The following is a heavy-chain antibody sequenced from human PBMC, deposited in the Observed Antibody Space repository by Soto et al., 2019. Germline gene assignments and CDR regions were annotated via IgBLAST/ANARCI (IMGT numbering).Heavy chain of an antibody. Sequence: GGALRLSCAASVFTFSSYWMHWVRQAPGKGLVWVSRINSDGSSTSYADSVKGRFTISRDNAKNTLYLQMNSLRAEDTAVYYCARALPGGLLNYYYGMDVWGQGTTVTVSS. D-gene: IGHD2-8*02. CDR1: VFTFSSYW. J-gene: IGHJ6*02. CDR3: ARALPGGLLNYYYGMDV. CDR2: INSDGSST. V-gene: IGHV3-74*01.